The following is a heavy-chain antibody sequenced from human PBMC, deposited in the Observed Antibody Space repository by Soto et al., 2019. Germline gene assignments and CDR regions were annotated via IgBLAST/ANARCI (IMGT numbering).Heavy chain of an antibody. J-gene: IGHJ5*02. CDR3: ARRGSSYGTTYNWFDP. V-gene: IGHV4-39*01. CDR2: IYYSGST. CDR1: GGSISSSSYY. Sequence: QLQLQESGPGLVKPSETLSLTCTVSGGSISSSSYYWGWIRQPPGKGLEWIGSIYYSGSTYYNPSLKSRVPISVDTSKNQFSRKLSSVTAADTAVYYCARRGSSYGTTYNWFDPWGQGTLVTVST. D-gene: IGHD5-18*01.